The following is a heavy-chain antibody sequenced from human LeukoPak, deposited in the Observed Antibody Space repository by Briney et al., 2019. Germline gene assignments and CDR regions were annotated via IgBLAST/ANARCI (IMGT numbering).Heavy chain of an antibody. V-gene: IGHV3-7*01. D-gene: IGHD1-26*01. Sequence: GGPLRLSCVASGFTFSRYWMSWVRQAPGKGLEGVANINQDGSEKYYVDSVKGRFTISRDNAKNSLYLQMNSLRAEDTAVYYCARGGSGTYSRLFDYWGQGTLVTVSS. CDR3: ARGGSGTYSRLFDY. CDR1: GFTFSRYW. CDR2: INQDGSEK. J-gene: IGHJ4*02.